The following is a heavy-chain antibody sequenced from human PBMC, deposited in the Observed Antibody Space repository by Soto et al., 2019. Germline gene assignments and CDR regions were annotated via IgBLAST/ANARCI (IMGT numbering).Heavy chain of an antibody. Sequence: LRLSCAASGFTFSSYGMHWVRQAPGKGLEWVAVISYDGSNKYYADSVKGRFTISRDNSKNTLYLQMNSLRAEDTAVYYCAPTLYGGNSGVDYWGQGTLVTVSS. CDR1: GFTFSSYG. CDR2: ISYDGSNK. J-gene: IGHJ4*02. D-gene: IGHD2-21*02. CDR3: APTLYGGNSGVDY. V-gene: IGHV3-30*03.